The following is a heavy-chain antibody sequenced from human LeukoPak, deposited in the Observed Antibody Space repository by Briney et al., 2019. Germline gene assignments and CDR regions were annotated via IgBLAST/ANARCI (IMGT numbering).Heavy chain of an antibody. Sequence: GGSLRLSCAASGFTFSSYAMSWVRQAPGKGLEWVSAISGSGGSTYYADSVKGQFTISRDNSKNTLYLQMNSLRAEDTAVYYCAKSVRLVVVPAAIHIRPFDYWGQGTLVTVSS. CDR2: ISGSGGST. V-gene: IGHV3-23*01. D-gene: IGHD2-2*02. J-gene: IGHJ4*02. CDR1: GFTFSSYA. CDR3: AKSVRLVVVPAAIHIRPFDY.